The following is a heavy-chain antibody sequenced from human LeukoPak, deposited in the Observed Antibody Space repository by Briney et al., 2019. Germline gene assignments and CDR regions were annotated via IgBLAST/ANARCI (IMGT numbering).Heavy chain of an antibody. CDR1: GYSFTSYW. J-gene: IGHJ4*02. Sequence: GESLKISCKGSGYSFTSYWIGWVRQMPGKGLEWMGIIYPGDSDTRYSPSFQGQVTISADKSISTAYLQWSSLKASDTAMYYCARSYMVRGVITNFDYWGQGTLVTVSS. CDR3: ARSYMVRGVITNFDY. V-gene: IGHV5-51*01. CDR2: IYPGDSDT. D-gene: IGHD3-10*01.